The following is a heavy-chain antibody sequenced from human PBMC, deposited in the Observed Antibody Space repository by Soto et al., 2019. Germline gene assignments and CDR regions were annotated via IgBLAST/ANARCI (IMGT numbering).Heavy chain of an antibody. CDR3: ARDAFDSSGYEDY. CDR2: ISSSSSTI. CDR1: RFTFSSCH. V-gene: IGHV3-48*01. Sequence: EVQLVESGGGLVQPGGSLRLSCAASRFTFSSCHMNWVRQAPGKGLEWVSYISSSSSTIYYSDPVKGRFTISRNNAKNLLYLPMNSLRAEDTAVYYCARDAFDSSGYEDYWGQGTLVTVSS. J-gene: IGHJ4*02. D-gene: IGHD3-22*01.